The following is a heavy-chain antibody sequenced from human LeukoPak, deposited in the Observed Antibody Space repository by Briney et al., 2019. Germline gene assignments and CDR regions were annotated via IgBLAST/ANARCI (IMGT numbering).Heavy chain of an antibody. Sequence: WASVKVSCKASGYTFTSYGISWVRQAPGQGLEWMGWISAYNGNTNYAQKLQGRVTMTTDTSTSTAYMELRSLRSDDTAVYYCARVDRLRYFDWLLFLDYWGQGTLVTVSS. CDR1: GYTFTSYG. CDR2: ISAYNGNT. CDR3: ARVDRLRYFDWLLFLDY. J-gene: IGHJ4*02. V-gene: IGHV1-18*01. D-gene: IGHD3-9*01.